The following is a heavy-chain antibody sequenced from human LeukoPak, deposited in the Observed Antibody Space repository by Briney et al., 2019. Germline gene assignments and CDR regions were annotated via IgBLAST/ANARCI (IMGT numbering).Heavy chain of an antibody. Sequence: GGSLRLSCAASGFTFSSYAMSWIRQAPGKGLEWVSYISSSGSTIYYADSVKGRFTISRDNAKNSLYPQMNSLRAEDTAVYYCARDSVDFWSVDYWGQGTLVTVSS. J-gene: IGHJ4*02. V-gene: IGHV3-11*01. CDR1: GFTFSSYA. CDR2: ISSSGSTI. CDR3: ARDSVDFWSVDY. D-gene: IGHD3-3*01.